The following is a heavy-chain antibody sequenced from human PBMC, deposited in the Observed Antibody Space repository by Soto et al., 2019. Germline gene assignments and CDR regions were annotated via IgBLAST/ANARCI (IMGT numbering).Heavy chain of an antibody. J-gene: IGHJ4*02. CDR3: AADVGASARTFDY. V-gene: IGHV1-69*01. Sequence: QVQLVQSGAGVKKPGSSVNVSCKASGGTFSTYAISWVRQAPGQGLEWMGGISPGVGTANYAEKSQGRVTITADESTSSAYMELNSLRAEDTAVYFCAADVGASARTFDYWGQGSLVTVSS. D-gene: IGHD3-16*01. CDR2: ISPGVGTA. CDR1: GGTFSTYA.